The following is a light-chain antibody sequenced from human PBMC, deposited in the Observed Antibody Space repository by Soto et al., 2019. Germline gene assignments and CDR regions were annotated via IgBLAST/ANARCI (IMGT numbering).Light chain of an antibody. CDR3: QEYNNWPALT. J-gene: IGKJ4*01. Sequence: EIVMTQSPATLSVSPGERATLSCRANQSVSSNLAWYQQKPGQAPRLLISGASTRATGIPDRFSGSGSGTEFTLTISSLQSEDFAVYYCQEYNNWPALTFGGGTKVDIX. V-gene: IGKV3-15*01. CDR2: GAS. CDR1: QSVSSN.